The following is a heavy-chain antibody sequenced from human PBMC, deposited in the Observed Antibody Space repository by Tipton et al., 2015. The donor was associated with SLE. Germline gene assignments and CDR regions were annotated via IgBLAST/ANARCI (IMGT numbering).Heavy chain of an antibody. V-gene: IGHV4-39*01. J-gene: IGHJ3*02. CDR2: IDYSGNS. CDR3: ARTFSGTWEDAFDN. CDR1: GDSIGISSYY. D-gene: IGHD1-26*01. Sequence: LRLSCTVSGDSIGISSYYWGWIRQPPGKGLEWIGGIDYSGNSYYNPSLKSRATVIVDTSRNEFSLKLSSVTAADTAMYFCARTFSGTWEDAFDNWGQGTLVTVSS.